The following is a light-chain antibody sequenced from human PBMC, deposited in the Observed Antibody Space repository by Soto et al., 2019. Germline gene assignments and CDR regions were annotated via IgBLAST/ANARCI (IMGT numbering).Light chain of an antibody. J-gene: IGLJ1*01. CDR2: EVS. V-gene: IGLV2-14*01. CDR1: SSDVGGYNY. CDR3: SSHTSTNTRV. Sequence: QSVLTQPASVSGSPGQSITIPCTGTSSDVGGYNYVSWYQQHPGKVPKLMIYEVSNRPSGVSYRFSGSKSGNTASLTISGLQAEDEADYYCSSHTSTNTRVFGTGTKVTVL.